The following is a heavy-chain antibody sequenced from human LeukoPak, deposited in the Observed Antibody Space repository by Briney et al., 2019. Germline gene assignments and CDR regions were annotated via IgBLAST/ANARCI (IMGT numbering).Heavy chain of an antibody. CDR3: AGGIQLWSNFDY. J-gene: IGHJ4*02. Sequence: PGGSLRLSCAASGFTFSSYGMHLVRQAPGKGLEWVAVIWYDGSNKYYADSVKGRFTISRDNSKNTLYLQMNSLRAEDTAVYYCAGGIQLWSNFDYWGQGTLVTVSS. D-gene: IGHD5-18*01. V-gene: IGHV3-33*01. CDR2: IWYDGSNK. CDR1: GFTFSSYG.